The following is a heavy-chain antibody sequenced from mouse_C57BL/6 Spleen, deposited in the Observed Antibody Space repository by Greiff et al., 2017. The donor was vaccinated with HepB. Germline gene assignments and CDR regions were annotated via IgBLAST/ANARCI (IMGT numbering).Heavy chain of an antibody. D-gene: IGHD3-2*02. J-gene: IGHJ4*01. CDR1: GYAFTNYL. V-gene: IGHV1-54*01. CDR2: INPGSGGT. Sequence: VQLQQSGAELVRPGTSVKVSCKASGYAFTNYLIEWVKQRPGQGLEWIGVINPGSGGTNYNEKFKGKATLTADKSSSTAYMQLSRLTSEDSAVYLCAICMQDSSGYDYYAMDYWGQGTSVTVS. CDR3: AICMQDSSGYDYYAMDY.